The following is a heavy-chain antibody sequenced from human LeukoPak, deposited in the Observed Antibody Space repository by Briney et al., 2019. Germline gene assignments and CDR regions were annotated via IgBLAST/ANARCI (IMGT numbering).Heavy chain of an antibody. D-gene: IGHD2-15*01. CDR2: IYPSGGST. J-gene: IGHJ6*03. CDR3: ARDRESSGVYYMDV. V-gene: IGHV1-46*01. Sequence: ASVKVSCKASGYTFTSYYMQWVRQPPGQGLEWMGIIYPSGGSTSYAQKFQGRVTMTRDTSTSTAYTELRSLRSDDTAVYYCARDRESSGVYYMDVWGKGTTVSLSS. CDR1: GYTFTSYY.